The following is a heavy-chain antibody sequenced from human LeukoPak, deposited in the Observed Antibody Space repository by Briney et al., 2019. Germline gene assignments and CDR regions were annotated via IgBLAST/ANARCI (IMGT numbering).Heavy chain of an antibody. CDR2: ISYDGSNK. Sequence: PGGSLRLSCAASGFTFSSYGMHWVRQAPGKGLEWVAVISYDGSNKYYADSVKGRFTISRDNSKNTLYLQMNSLRAEDTAVYYCAKWEGATTGIGYWGQGTLVTVSS. D-gene: IGHD1-26*01. V-gene: IGHV3-30*18. J-gene: IGHJ4*02. CDR1: GFTFSSYG. CDR3: AKWEGATTGIGY.